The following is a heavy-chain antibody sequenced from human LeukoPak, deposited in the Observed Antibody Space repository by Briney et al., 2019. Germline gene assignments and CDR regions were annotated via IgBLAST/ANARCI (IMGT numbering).Heavy chain of an antibody. CDR1: GYTFTSYD. V-gene: IGHV1-8*01. CDR2: MSPNSGDT. J-gene: IGHJ5*02. D-gene: IGHD3-3*01. CDR3: ARQYYGSPNWFDP. Sequence: ASVKVSCKASGYTFTSYDFNWVRQATGQRPEWRGWMSPNSGDTGYAQKFQDRVTMTRNTSISTAYMELSSLRSDDTAVYYCARQYYGSPNWFDPWGQGTLVTVSS.